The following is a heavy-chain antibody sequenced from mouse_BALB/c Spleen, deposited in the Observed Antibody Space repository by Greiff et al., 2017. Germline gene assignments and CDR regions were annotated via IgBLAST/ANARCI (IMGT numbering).Heavy chain of an antibody. J-gene: IGHJ2*01. CDR1: GFTFSSFG. CDR2: ISSGSSTI. Sequence: EVKVVESGGGLVQPGGSRKLSCAASGFTFSSFGMHWVRQAPEKGLEWVAYISSGSSTIYYADTVKGRFTISRDNPKNTLFLQMTSLRSEDTAMYYCASLGGLFDYWGQGTTLTVSS. CDR3: ASLGGLFDY. V-gene: IGHV5-17*02. D-gene: IGHD4-1*01.